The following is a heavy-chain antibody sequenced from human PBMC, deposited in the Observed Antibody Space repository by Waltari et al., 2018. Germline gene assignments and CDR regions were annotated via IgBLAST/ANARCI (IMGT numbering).Heavy chain of an antibody. CDR1: GFTFSSYA. CDR2: ISGSGGST. J-gene: IGHJ4*02. CDR3: ANSGGATPPGY. D-gene: IGHD1-26*01. Sequence: EVQLLESGGGLVQPGGSLRLSCAASGFTFSSYAMSWVRQAPGKGLEWVSAISGSGGSTYYADAVKGRFTISRDNSKNTLYLQMNSLRAEDTVVYYCANSGGATPPGYWGQGTLVTVSS. V-gene: IGHV3-23*01.